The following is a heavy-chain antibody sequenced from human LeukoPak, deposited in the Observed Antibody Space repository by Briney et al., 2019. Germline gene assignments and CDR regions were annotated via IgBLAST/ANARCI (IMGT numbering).Heavy chain of an antibody. CDR3: ARDLARIIPAATTFDY. D-gene: IGHD2-2*01. V-gene: IGHV1-18*01. J-gene: IGHJ4*02. CDR1: GYTFTSYR. CDR2: INAYNGNT. Sequence: ASVKVSCKASGYTFTSYRISWVRQAPGQELEWMGWINAYNGNTNYTQKLQGRVTMTTDTSTSTAYMELRSLRSDDTAVYYCARDLARIIPAATTFDYWGQGTLVTVSS.